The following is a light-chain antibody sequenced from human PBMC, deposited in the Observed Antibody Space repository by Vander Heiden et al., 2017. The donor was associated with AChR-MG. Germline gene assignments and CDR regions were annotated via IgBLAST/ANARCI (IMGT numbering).Light chain of an antibody. V-gene: IGKV1-5*03. J-gene: IGKJ3*01. CDR1: QSISNW. CDR3: QHYTSFSFT. CDR2: KTS. Sequence: DVHMTQSPSTLSASVGDRVTITCRASQSISNWLAWYQQKPGKAPKLLMYKTSNLESGVPSRFSGGGSGTEFTLTISSLQPDDFATYYCQHYTSFSFTFGPGTKVDIK.